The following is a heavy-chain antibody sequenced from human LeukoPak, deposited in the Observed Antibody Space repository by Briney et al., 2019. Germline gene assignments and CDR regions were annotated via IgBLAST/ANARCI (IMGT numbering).Heavy chain of an antibody. CDR2: ISSSSSYM. V-gene: IGHV3-21*01. CDR3: ARDPATYYMDV. J-gene: IGHJ6*03. CDR1: GFSVSSNY. Sequence: GGSLRLSCAASGFSVSSNYMSWVRQAPGKGLEWVSSISSSSSYMYYADSVKGRFTISRDNAKNSLYLQMNSLRAEDTAVYYCARDPATYYMDVWGKGTTVTVSS. D-gene: IGHD1-26*01.